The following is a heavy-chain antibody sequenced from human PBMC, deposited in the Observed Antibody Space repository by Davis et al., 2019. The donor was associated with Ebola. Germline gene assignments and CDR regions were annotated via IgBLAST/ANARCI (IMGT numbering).Heavy chain of an antibody. V-gene: IGHV1-3*01. CDR2: VNAGNGNT. CDR1: GYTFTSYA. Sequence: AASVKVSCKASGYTFTSYAMHWVRQAPGQRLEWMGWVNAGNGNTKYSQKFQGRVTITRDTSASTAYMELSSLRSDDTAVYYCARGSSKAYYYYGMDVWGQGTTVTVSS. J-gene: IGHJ6*02. D-gene: IGHD6-6*01. CDR3: ARGSSKAYYYYGMDV.